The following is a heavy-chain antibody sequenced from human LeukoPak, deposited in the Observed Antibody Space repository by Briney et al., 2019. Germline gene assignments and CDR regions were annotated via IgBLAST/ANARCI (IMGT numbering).Heavy chain of an antibody. V-gene: IGHV4-38-2*02. D-gene: IGHD3/OR15-3a*01. J-gene: IGHJ3*01. CDR2: IYHSGLI. Sequence: SETLSLTCTVSGYSISSGYYWGWIRQPPGKGLEWIANIYHSGLIYYNPSLKSRVTISIDTSKNQFSLKLSSVTAADTAVYYCARDGLSRDFLTGYYMGAFDVWGQGTRVTVSS. CDR1: GYSISSGYY. CDR3: ARDGLSRDFLTGYYMGAFDV.